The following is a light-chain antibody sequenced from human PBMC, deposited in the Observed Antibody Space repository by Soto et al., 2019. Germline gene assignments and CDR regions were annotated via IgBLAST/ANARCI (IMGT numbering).Light chain of an antibody. Sequence: DIQMTQSPSSLSASAGDRVTITCQASQDISNHLNWYQQKAGKAPKLLINDASNLEAGVPSRFGGSGAGTDFTLTISSLQPEDIATYYCQQYVNALTFGGGTKVEIK. CDR2: DAS. CDR1: QDISNH. J-gene: IGKJ4*01. V-gene: IGKV1-33*01. CDR3: QQYVNALT.